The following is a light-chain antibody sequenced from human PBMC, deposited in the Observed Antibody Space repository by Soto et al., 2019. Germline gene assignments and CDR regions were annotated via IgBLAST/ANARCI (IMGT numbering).Light chain of an antibody. J-gene: IGLJ2*01. V-gene: IGLV6-57*04. CDR3: QSFDNNNQV. CDR1: SGSIAANH. CDR2: EDS. Sequence: NFMLTQPHSVSESPGKTATISCTRSSGSIAANHVQWHQQRPGSAPTTVIYEDSQRPSGVPDRFSGSIDSSSNSASLTISGLKTEDEADYYCQSFDNNNQVFGGRTKLTVL.